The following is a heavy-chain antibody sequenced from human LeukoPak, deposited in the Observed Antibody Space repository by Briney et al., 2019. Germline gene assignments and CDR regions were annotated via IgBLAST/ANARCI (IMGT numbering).Heavy chain of an antibody. CDR2: IRYDGSTK. CDR3: AKGNPDTSFDY. CDR1: GFTFSSYW. J-gene: IGHJ4*02. D-gene: IGHD2-2*02. V-gene: IGHV3-30*02. Sequence: GGSLRLSCAASGFTFSSYWMSWVRQAPGKGLEWVAFIRYDGSTKYYADSVKGRFTISRDTSKNTLYLQMNSLRAEDTAVYYCAKGNPDTSFDYWGQGTLVTVSS.